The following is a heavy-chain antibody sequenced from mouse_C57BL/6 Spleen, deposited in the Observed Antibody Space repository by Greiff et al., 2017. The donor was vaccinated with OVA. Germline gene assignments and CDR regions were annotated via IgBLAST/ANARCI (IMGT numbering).Heavy chain of an antibody. D-gene: IGHD1-1*01. V-gene: IGHV1-82*01. CDR3: ARWYYGSVYYFDY. CDR1: GYAFSSSW. Sequence: VQLQQSGPELVKPGASVKISCKASGYAFSSSWMNWVKQRPGKGLEWIGRIYPGDGDTNYNGKFKGKATLTADTSSSTAYMQLSRLTSEDSAVYFCARWYYGSVYYFDYWGQDTTLTVSS. CDR2: IYPGDGDT. J-gene: IGHJ2*01.